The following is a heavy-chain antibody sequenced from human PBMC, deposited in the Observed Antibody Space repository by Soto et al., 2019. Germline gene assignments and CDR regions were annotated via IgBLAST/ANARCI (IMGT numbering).Heavy chain of an antibody. J-gene: IGHJ4*02. D-gene: IGHD3-10*01. Sequence: QVQLVQSGAEVKKPGSSVKVSCKASGGTFSSYTISWVRQAPGQGLEWMGRIIPILGIANYAQKFQVRVTITADKSTSSDYMELSSLRSEDTAVYYGARGMVRGVTKNTYFDYWGQGTLVTVSS. CDR1: GGTFSSYT. V-gene: IGHV1-69*02. CDR3: ARGMVRGVTKNTYFDY. CDR2: IIPILGIA.